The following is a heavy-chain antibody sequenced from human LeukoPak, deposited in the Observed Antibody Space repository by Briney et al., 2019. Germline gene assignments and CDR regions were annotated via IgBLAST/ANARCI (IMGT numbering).Heavy chain of an antibody. CDR1: GFTFSSYA. V-gene: IGHV3-30*04. Sequence: PGGSLRLSCAASGFTFSSYAMHWVRQAPGKGLEWVAVISYDGSNKYYADSVKGRFTISRDNSKNTLYLQMNSLRAEDTAVYYCARDSLGSGSSYMDVWGKGTTVTVSS. CDR2: ISYDGSNK. D-gene: IGHD3-10*01. CDR3: ARDSLGSGSSYMDV. J-gene: IGHJ6*03.